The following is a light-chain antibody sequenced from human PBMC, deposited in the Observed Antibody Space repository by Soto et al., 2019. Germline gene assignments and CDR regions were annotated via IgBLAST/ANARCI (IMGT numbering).Light chain of an antibody. J-gene: IGKJ3*01. CDR3: QLYITSLAAFT. V-gene: IGKV3-20*01. Sequence: EIVLTQSPGTLSLSPGERATLSCRASQSVRSTYLAWYQQKTGQAPRLLIYGASSRASGIPDRFSGSGSGTDFTLTIRRLEPEDFAVDYCQLYITSLAAFTFGPGTKVDIK. CDR1: QSVRSTY. CDR2: GAS.